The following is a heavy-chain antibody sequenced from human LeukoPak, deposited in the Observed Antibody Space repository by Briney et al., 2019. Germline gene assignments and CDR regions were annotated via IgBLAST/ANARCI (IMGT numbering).Heavy chain of an antibody. D-gene: IGHD3-22*01. CDR1: VGSISGYY. CDR2: IYYNGST. CDR3: ARCSYYYDTSGHLRPRFDY. Sequence: PSEPLSLTCTVSVGSISGYYWSWIRQPPGKGLEWIGYIYYNGSTNYNPSLKSRVTISLDTSKNQFSLKMSSVTAADTAAYYCARCSYYYDTSGHLRPRFDYWGQGTLVTVSS. V-gene: IGHV4-59*08. J-gene: IGHJ4*02.